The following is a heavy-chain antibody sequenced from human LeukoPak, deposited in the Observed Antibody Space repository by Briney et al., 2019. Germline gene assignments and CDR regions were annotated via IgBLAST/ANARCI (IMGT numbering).Heavy chain of an antibody. CDR3: ARAGYYYDSSGYPSLFDY. D-gene: IGHD3-22*01. CDR1: GYTFTGYY. J-gene: IGHJ4*02. Sequence: ASVKVSCKASGYTFTGYYMHWVRQAPGQGLDWMGLINPNSGGTNYAQKFQGRVTMTRDTSISTAYMELSRLRSDDTAVYYCARAGYYYDSSGYPSLFDYWGQGTLVTVSS. CDR2: INPNSGGT. V-gene: IGHV1-2*06.